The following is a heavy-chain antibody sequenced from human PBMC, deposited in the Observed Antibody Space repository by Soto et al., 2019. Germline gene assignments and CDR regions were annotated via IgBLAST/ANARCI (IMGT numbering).Heavy chain of an antibody. CDR3: ASSPAYGSSWYGIPPDLSHGIDV. D-gene: IGHD6-13*01. Sequence: ASVKVSCKASGYTFTSYYIHWVRQAPGQGLEWMGIINPRGGITTYAQKFQGRRTMTGDTSTSTVYMELSSLTSEDTAMYHCASSPAYGSSWYGIPPDLSHGIDVWGQGTTVTVSS. J-gene: IGHJ6*02. CDR1: GYTFTSYY. CDR2: INPRGGIT. V-gene: IGHV1-46*01.